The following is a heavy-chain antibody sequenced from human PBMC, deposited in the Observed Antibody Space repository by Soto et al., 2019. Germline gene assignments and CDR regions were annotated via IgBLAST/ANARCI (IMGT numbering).Heavy chain of an antibody. D-gene: IGHD2-8*01. V-gene: IGHV4-59*01. Sequence: SETLSLTCTVSGGSISSYYWSWIRQPPGKGLEWIGYIYYSGSTNYNPSLKSRVTISVDTSKNQFSLKLSSVTAADTAVYYCARVQEDIVLMVYAVPRPWFDPWGQGTLVTVSS. CDR2: IYYSGST. CDR3: ARVQEDIVLMVYAVPRPWFDP. J-gene: IGHJ5*02. CDR1: GGSISSYY.